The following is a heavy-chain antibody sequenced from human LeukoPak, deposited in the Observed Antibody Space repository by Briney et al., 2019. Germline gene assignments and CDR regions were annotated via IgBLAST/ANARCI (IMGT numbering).Heavy chain of an antibody. CDR3: ARVAVGGNWFDT. J-gene: IGHJ5*02. CDR2: LNWNGSAT. D-gene: IGHD6-19*01. CDR1: GFTFNDYG. Sequence: GGSLRLSCATSGFTFNDYGMSWVRQAPGKGLEWVSGLNWNGSATTYADSVTGRFTISRDNTENSLYLQINSLRAEDTAFYYCARVAVGGNWFDTWGQGTLVTVSS. V-gene: IGHV3-20*04.